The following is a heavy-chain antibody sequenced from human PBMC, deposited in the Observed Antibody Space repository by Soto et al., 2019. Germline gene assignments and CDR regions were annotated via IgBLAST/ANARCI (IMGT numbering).Heavy chain of an antibody. D-gene: IGHD1-20*01. CDR3: ARVAGISYYNHMDV. Sequence: QVHLQESGPGLVRPSETLSLTCTVSGVSLKTYYWSGIRLPPGGGLEWIGNIFSSGSPNYNPSLRSRVTMSVETSNNQFSLKMSSVTAADTAVYYCARVAGISYYNHMDVWGKGTTVTVSS. J-gene: IGHJ6*03. CDR1: GVSLKTYY. CDR2: IFSSGSP. V-gene: IGHV4-59*01.